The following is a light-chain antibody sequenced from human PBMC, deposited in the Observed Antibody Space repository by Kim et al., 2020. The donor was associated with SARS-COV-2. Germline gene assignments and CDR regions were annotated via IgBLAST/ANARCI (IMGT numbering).Light chain of an antibody. CDR3: NSRDNSGYYVV. J-gene: IGLJ2*01. CDR2: GKN. CDR1: SLRLYY. V-gene: IGLV3-19*01. Sequence: SSELTQDPAVSVALGQTVTITCQGDSLRLYYASWYQQKPGQAPQLVIYGKNSRPSAIPDRFSGSSSGNTASLTITGAQAEDEADYYCNSRDNSGYYVVFGGGTQLTVL.